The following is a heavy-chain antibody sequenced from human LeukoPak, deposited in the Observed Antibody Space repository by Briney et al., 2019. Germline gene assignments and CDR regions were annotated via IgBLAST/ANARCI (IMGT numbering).Heavy chain of an antibody. CDR2: IYDTGST. Sequence: SETLSLTCTVSSGSISSYYWSWIRQPPGKGLECIGYIYDTGSTNYNPSLKSRVTISVDTSQNQFSLKLSPMTAADTAVYYCARVRGGYSYGLFDYWGQGTLVTVSS. CDR1: SGSISSYY. D-gene: IGHD5-18*01. V-gene: IGHV4-59*01. CDR3: ARVRGGYSYGLFDY. J-gene: IGHJ4*02.